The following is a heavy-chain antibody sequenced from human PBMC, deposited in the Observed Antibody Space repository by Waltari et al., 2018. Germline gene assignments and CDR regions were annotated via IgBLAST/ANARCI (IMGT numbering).Heavy chain of an antibody. Sequence: QVQLQESGPGLVKPSETLSLTCTVSGGSISSYYWSWIRQPPGKGLEWIGYIYYSGSTNYNPSLKSRVTISVDTSKNQFSLKLSSVTAADTAVYYCAGSIQLWLLFDYWGQGTLVTVSS. J-gene: IGHJ4*02. D-gene: IGHD5-18*01. CDR2: IYYSGST. CDR1: GGSISSYY. V-gene: IGHV4-59*01. CDR3: AGSIQLWLLFDY.